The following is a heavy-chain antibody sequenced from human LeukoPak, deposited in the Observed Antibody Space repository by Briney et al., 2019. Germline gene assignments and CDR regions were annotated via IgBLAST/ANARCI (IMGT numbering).Heavy chain of an antibody. CDR1: GGTFSSYA. J-gene: IGHJ3*02. CDR2: IIPILGIA. CDR3: ASQRMGVVVVAAHDAFDI. V-gene: IGHV1-69*04. Sequence: SVKVSCKASGGTFSSYAISWVQQAPGQGLEWMGRIIPILGIANYAQKFQGRVTITADKSTSTAYMELSSLRSEDTAVYYCASQRMGVVVVAAHDAFDIWGQGTMVTVSS. D-gene: IGHD2-15*01.